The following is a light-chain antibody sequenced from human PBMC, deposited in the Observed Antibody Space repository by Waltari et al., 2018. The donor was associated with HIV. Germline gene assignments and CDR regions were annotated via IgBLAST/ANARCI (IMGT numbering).Light chain of an antibody. V-gene: IGLV2-14*01. Sequence: QSALTQPASVSGSPGQSITISCTGTSSYIGGYIYVPWYKQHSGKAPKLRIYEASNRPSGVSDRFSGSKSGNTASLTISGLQAEDEADYYCVSYTSSSTLILGGGTKVTVL. CDR1: SSYIGGYIY. J-gene: IGLJ2*01. CDR3: VSYTSSSTLI. CDR2: EAS.